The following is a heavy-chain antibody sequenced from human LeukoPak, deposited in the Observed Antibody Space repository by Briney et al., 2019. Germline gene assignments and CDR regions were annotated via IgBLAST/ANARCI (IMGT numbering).Heavy chain of an antibody. Sequence: ASVKVSCKPSGYTFISTVISWVRPAPGQGLEWMGWISAYNGNTNYAQKLQGRVTMTTDTSTSTAYMELRSLRSDDTAVYYCSRGRGISCFGELFAGYFDYWGQGTLVTVSS. CDR3: SRGRGISCFGELFAGYFDY. J-gene: IGHJ4*02. D-gene: IGHD3-10*01. V-gene: IGHV1-18*01. CDR1: GYTFISTV. CDR2: ISAYNGNT.